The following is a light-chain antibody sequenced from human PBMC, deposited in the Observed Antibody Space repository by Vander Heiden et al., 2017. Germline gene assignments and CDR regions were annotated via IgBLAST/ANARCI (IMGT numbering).Light chain of an antibody. Sequence: DIQMTQSPSSLSASVGDRVTITCRASQSISSYLNWFQQKPGKAPKLLIYAASRFQRGVPSRVSGSGTGTEFPLTILSLQPEDFATYYCQQSYSTPRTFGQGTKVEIK. J-gene: IGKJ1*01. CDR3: QQSYSTPRT. CDR2: AAS. V-gene: IGKV1-39*01. CDR1: QSISSY.